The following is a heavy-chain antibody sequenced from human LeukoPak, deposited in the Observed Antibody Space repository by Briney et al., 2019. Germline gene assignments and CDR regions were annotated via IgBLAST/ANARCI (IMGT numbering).Heavy chain of an antibody. D-gene: IGHD5-24*01. V-gene: IGHV4-31*03. J-gene: IGHJ3*02. CDR3: ARHCGRWPKERNPGAFDI. CDR2: IYYSGST. CDR1: GGSISSGGYY. Sequence: PSQTLSLTCTVSGGSISSGGYYWSWIRQHPGKGLEWIGYIYYSGSTYYNPSLKSRVTISVDTSKNQFSLKLSSVTAADTAVYYCARHCGRWPKERNPGAFDIWGQGTMVTVSS.